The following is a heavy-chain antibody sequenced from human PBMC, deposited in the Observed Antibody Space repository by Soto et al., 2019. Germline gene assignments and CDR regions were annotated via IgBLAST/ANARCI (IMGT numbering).Heavy chain of an antibody. CDR2: MNPNSGNT. J-gene: IGHJ3*02. CDR1: GYTFTSYD. D-gene: IGHD2-8*02. CDR3: ARALVPRDAFDI. Sequence: ASVKVSCKASGYTFTSYDINWVRQATGQGLEWMGWMNPNSGNTGYAQKFQGRVTMTRNTSISTAYMELSSLRSEDTAVYYCARALVPRDAFDIWGQGTMVTVSS. V-gene: IGHV1-8*02.